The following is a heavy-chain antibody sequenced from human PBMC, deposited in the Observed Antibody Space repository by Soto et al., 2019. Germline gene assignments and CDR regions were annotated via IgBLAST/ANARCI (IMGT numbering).Heavy chain of an antibody. V-gene: IGHV4-4*07. Sequence: PSERVDLTSNVAGGSLICDYWSWIRQPPGKGLEWIGRIYATGSTDYNPSLKSRITMSVDMSKKQFSLTLRSVTAADTAIYYCVRDGTKNLRDGFDPWGRGTLVTGSS. D-gene: IGHD1-1*01. CDR2: IYATGST. CDR3: VRDGTKNLRDGFDP. J-gene: IGHJ5*02. CDR1: GGSLICDY.